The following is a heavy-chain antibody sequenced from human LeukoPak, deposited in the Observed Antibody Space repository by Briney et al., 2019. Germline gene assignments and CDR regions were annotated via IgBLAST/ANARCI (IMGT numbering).Heavy chain of an antibody. CDR2: INPNSGGT. CDR1: GYTFTGYY. J-gene: IGHJ3*02. V-gene: IGHV1-2*02. CDR3: ARAGVLNYDILTGYPVEAFDI. D-gene: IGHD3-9*01. Sequence: ASVKVSCKASGYTFTGYYMHWVRQAPGQGLEWMGWINPNSGGTNYAQKFQDRVTMTRDTSISTAYMELSRLRSDDTAVYYCARAGVLNYDILTGYPVEAFDIWGQGTMVTVSS.